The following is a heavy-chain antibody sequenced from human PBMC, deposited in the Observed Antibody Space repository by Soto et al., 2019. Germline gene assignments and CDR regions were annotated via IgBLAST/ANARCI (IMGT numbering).Heavy chain of an antibody. Sequence: GGSLSLSCAASGFTFSSYAMSWVRQAPGKGLEWVSAISGSGGTTYYADSVKGRFTISRDNSKNTLYLQMNSLRGEDTAVYYCASHEYDYGDSNRGGYWGQGTLVTVSS. CDR2: ISGSGGTT. CDR3: ASHEYDYGDSNRGGY. D-gene: IGHD4-17*01. J-gene: IGHJ4*02. V-gene: IGHV3-23*01. CDR1: GFTFSSYA.